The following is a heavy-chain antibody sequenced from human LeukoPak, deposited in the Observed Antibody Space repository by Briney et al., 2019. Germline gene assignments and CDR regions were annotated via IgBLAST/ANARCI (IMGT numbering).Heavy chain of an antibody. Sequence: ASVKVSCKVSGYTLTELSMHWVRQAPGKGLEWMGGFDPEDGETIYAQKSQGRATMTEDTSTDTAYMELSSLRSEDTAVYYCATRYDILTGYYSYWGQGTLVTVSS. CDR2: FDPEDGET. CDR1: GYTLTELS. J-gene: IGHJ4*02. CDR3: ATRYDILTGYYSY. D-gene: IGHD3-9*01. V-gene: IGHV1-24*01.